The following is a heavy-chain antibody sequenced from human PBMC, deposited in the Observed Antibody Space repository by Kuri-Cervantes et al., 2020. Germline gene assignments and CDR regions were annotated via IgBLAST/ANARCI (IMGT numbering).Heavy chain of an antibody. CDR1: GYTFTSYG. CDR2: ISAYNGNT. Sequence: ASVKVSCKASGYTFTSYGISWVRQAPGQGLEWMGWISAYNGNTNYAQKLQGRVTMTTDTSTSTAHMELSSLRSEDTAVYYCARDGGLQLASFDPWGQGTLVTVSS. J-gene: IGHJ5*02. D-gene: IGHD6-13*01. V-gene: IGHV1-18*01. CDR3: ARDGGLQLASFDP.